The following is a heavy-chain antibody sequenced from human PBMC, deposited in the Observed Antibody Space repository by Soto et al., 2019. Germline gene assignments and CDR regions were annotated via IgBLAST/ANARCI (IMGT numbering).Heavy chain of an antibody. Sequence: QVQLQESGPGLVKPSQTLSLTCTVSGGSISSGDYYWSWIRQPPGKGLEWIGYIYYSWSTYYKPSLKIRVTISVDTSKNQFSLKLSSVTAADTAVYYCARAQGSGFLVSWGQGTLVTVSS. V-gene: IGHV4-30-4*01. D-gene: IGHD3-10*01. CDR3: ARAQGSGFLVS. J-gene: IGHJ4*02. CDR2: IYYSWST. CDR1: GGSISSGDYY.